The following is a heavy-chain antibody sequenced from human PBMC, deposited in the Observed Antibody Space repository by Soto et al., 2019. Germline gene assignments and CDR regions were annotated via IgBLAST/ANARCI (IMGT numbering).Heavy chain of an antibody. D-gene: IGHD6-19*01. CDR2: IYSGGTT. J-gene: IGHJ4*02. CDR3: ARDGPYSSAYYVDYF. CDR1: GFDVSVNY. V-gene: IGHV3-66*01. Sequence: GSLRLSCAASGFDVSVNYMSWVRQAPGKGLEWVSIIYSGGTTDYADSVKGRFTISRDNSKNTMYLQMNSLRAEDTAVYYCARDGPYSSAYYVDYFWGQGT.